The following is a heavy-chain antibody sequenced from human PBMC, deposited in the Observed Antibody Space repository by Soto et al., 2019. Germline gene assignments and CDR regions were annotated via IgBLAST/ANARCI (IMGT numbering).Heavy chain of an antibody. CDR1: GFTFTSSS. V-gene: IGHV1-58*01. J-gene: IGHJ4*02. D-gene: IGHD3-22*01. CDR3: AAGDSSGYYGG. CDR2: ITVGTGNT. Sequence: SVKVCCKASGFTFTSSSVQWVRQARGQRLEWIGWITVGTGNTNYAQKVQERVTITRDMSTSTAYMELSNLRSEDTAVYYCAAGDSSGYYGGWGQGTQVTVSS.